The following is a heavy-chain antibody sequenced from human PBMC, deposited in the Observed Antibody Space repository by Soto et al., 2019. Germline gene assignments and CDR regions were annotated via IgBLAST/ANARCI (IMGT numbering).Heavy chain of an antibody. CDR1: GGTFSGYY. D-gene: IGHD6-13*01. CDR3: VRVQNRCSWYHDYWDLAL. CDR2: INHSGST. J-gene: IGHJ2*01. V-gene: IGHV4-34*01. Sequence: SETLSLTCAVYGGTFSGYYWSWIRQPPGKGLEWIGEINHSGSTNYNPSLKSRVTISADTSKNPCSLKLCSVTAADTAVYFCVRVQNRCSWYHDYWDLALWGSGTRV.